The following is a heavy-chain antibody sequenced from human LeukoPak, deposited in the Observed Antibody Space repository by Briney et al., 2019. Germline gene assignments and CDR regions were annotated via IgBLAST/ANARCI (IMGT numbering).Heavy chain of an antibody. D-gene: IGHD6-13*01. CDR1: GYTFTGYY. Sequence: ASVKVSCKASGYTFTGYYMHWVRQAPGQGLEWMGWINPNSGGTNYAQKFQGRVTMTRDTSISTAYMELGRLRSDDTAVYYCARDDGDRGSSSSWYLSRNYYYYMDVWGKGTTVTVSS. V-gene: IGHV1-2*02. J-gene: IGHJ6*03. CDR3: ARDDGDRGSSSSWYLSRNYYYYMDV. CDR2: INPNSGGT.